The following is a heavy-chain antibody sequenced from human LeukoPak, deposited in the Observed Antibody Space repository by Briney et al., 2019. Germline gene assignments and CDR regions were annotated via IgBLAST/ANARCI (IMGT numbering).Heavy chain of an antibody. V-gene: IGHV3-30-3*01. Sequence: SGGSLRLSCAATGFTFSNYAIHWGRQAPGKGLEWVAFISDDGSRQHYADSVKGRFTISRDNSKNTLNLQMNSLRSEDTAVYYCARDSDAPTYNTAFDIWGQGTMVTVSS. CDR3: ARDSDAPTYNTAFDI. CDR1: GFTFSNYA. D-gene: IGHD1-1*01. J-gene: IGHJ3*02. CDR2: ISDDGSRQ.